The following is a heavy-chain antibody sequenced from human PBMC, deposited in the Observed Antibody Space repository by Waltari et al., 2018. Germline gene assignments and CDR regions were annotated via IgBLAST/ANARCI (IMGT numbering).Heavy chain of an antibody. Sequence: GVVQPGRSLRLSCAASGFTFSSYGMHWVRQAPGKGLEWVAVIWYDGSNKYYADSVKGRFTISRDNSKNTLYLQMNSLRAEDTAVYYCARDLGCSSTSCPYGMDVWGQGTTVTVSS. V-gene: IGHV3-33*01. J-gene: IGHJ6*02. CDR1: GFTFSSYG. CDR2: IWYDGSNK. CDR3: ARDLGCSSTSCPYGMDV. D-gene: IGHD2-2*01.